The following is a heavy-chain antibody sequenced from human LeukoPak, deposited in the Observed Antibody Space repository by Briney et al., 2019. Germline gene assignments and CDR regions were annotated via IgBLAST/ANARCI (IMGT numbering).Heavy chain of an antibody. CDR2: IYYSGST. J-gene: IGHJ6*02. Sequence: SETLSLTCTVYGGSFSGYYWSWIRQPPGKGLEWIGYIYYSGSTNYNPSLKSRVTISVDTSKNQFSLKLSSVTAVDTAVYYCARARYSSGWPYYYYGMDVWGQGTLVIVSS. CDR3: ARARYSSGWPYYYYGMDV. CDR1: GGSFSGYY. D-gene: IGHD6-19*01. V-gene: IGHV4-59*01.